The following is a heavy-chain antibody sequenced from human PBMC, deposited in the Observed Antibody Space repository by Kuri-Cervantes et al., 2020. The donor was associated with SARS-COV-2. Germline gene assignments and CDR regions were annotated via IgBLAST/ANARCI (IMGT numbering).Heavy chain of an antibody. CDR1: GGSFSGYY. J-gene: IGHJ5*02. V-gene: IGHV4-34*01. Sequence: SQTLSLTCAVYGGSFSGYYWSWIRQPPGKGLEWIGEINHSGSTNYNPSLKRRVTISVDTSKNQFSLKLSSVTAADTAVYYCARQGDYGDYWVDPWGQGTLVTVSS. D-gene: IGHD4-17*01. CDR3: ARQGDYGDYWVDP. CDR2: INHSGST.